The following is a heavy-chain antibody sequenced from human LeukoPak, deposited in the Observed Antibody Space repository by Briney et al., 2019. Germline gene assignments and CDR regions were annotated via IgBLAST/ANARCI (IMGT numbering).Heavy chain of an antibody. Sequence: GGSLRLSCAASGFTFSDYYMSWIRQAPGKGLEWVSYISSSGSTIYYADSVRGGFTISRDKAKNSLYLQMNSLRAEDTAVYYCARRRYDSSGYYSIFDYWGQGTLVTVSS. V-gene: IGHV3-11*04. CDR1: GFTFSDYY. J-gene: IGHJ4*02. CDR2: ISSSGSTI. D-gene: IGHD3-22*01. CDR3: ARRRYDSSGYYSIFDY.